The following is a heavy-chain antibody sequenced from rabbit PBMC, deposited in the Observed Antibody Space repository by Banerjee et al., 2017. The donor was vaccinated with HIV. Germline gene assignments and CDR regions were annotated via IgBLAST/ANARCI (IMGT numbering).Heavy chain of an antibody. CDR1: GFDLSGYYD. V-gene: IGHV1S45*01. Sequence: QEQLEESGGGLVKPEGSLTLTCKASGFDLSGYYDMCWVRQAPGKGLEWIACIYAGSSVSPYYASWAKGRFSISRSTSLNTVTLQVTSLTAADTATYFCARDLAGVIGWNFNLWGQGTLVTVS. CDR2: IYAGSSVSP. CDR3: ARDLAGVIGWNFNL. J-gene: IGHJ4*01. D-gene: IGHD4-1*01.